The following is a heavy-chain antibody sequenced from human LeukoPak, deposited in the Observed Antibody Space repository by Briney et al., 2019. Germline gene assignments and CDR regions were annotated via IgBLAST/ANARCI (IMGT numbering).Heavy chain of an antibody. CDR1: GFTFSSYG. V-gene: IGHV3-30*02. Sequence: GGSLRLSCAASGFTFSSYGMHWVSQAPGKGLEWVAFIRYDGSNKYYADSVKGRFTISRDNSKNTLYLQMNSLRAEDTAVYYCAKSTFNSGLRFLEWLPVDFDYWGQGTLVTVSS. CDR2: IRYDGSNK. J-gene: IGHJ4*02. CDR3: AKSTFNSGLRFLEWLPVDFDY. D-gene: IGHD3-3*01.